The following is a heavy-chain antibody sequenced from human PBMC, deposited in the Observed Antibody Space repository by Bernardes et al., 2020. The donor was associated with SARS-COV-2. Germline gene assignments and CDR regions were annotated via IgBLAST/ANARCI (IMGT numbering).Heavy chain of an antibody. D-gene: IGHD3-16*01. Sequence: ASEKVSCKASGYTFTGYYMHWVRQAPGQGLEWMGWINPNSGGTNYAQKFQGRVTMTRDTSISTAYMELSRLRSDDPAVYYCARGGKVWASQDFDYWGQGTLVTVSS. V-gene: IGHV1-2*02. CDR3: ARGGKVWASQDFDY. CDR2: INPNSGGT. J-gene: IGHJ4*02. CDR1: GYTFTGYY.